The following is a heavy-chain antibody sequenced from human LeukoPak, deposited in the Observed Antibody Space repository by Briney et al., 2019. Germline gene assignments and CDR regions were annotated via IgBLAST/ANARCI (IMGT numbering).Heavy chain of an antibody. CDR2: IKSRTDGGTT. CDR3: TTVSGDSSGYLSYYYYMDV. D-gene: IGHD3-22*01. J-gene: IGHJ6*03. Sequence: PGGTLRLSCAASGFTFSNAWMSWVRQAPGKGLEWVGRIKSRTDGGTTDYAAPVKGRFTISRDDSKNTLYLQMNSLKTEDTAVYYCTTVSGDSSGYLSYYYYMDVWGKGTTVTVSS. CDR1: GFTFSNAW. V-gene: IGHV3-15*01.